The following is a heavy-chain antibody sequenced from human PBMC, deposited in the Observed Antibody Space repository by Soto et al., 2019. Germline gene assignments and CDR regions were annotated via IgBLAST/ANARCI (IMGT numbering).Heavy chain of an antibody. D-gene: IGHD3-22*01. CDR1: GGSISSYY. J-gene: IGHJ5*02. CDR3: ARXLGYYDSSGYYWNWFDP. Sequence: SETLSLTCTVSGGSISSYYWSWIRQPPGKGLEWIGYIYYSGSTNYNPSLKSRVTISVDTSKNQFSLKLSSVTAADTAVYYCARXLGYYDSSGYYWNWFDPWGQGTLVTVSS. CDR2: IYYSGST. V-gene: IGHV4-59*01.